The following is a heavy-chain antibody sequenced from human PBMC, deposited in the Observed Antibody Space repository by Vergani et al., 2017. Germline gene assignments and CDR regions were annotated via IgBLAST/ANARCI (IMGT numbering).Heavy chain of an antibody. CDR3: ARLGILGNLVDTAMVTHHLPFDY. J-gene: IGHJ4*02. D-gene: IGHD5-18*01. V-gene: IGHV4-39*01. CDR1: GGSISSSSYY. CDR2: IYYSGST. Sequence: QLQLQESGPGLVKPSETLSLTCTVSGGSISSSSYYWGWIRQPPGKGLEWIGSIYYSGSTYYNPSLKSRVTISVDTSKNQFSLKLSSVTAADTAVYYCARLGILGNLVDTAMVTHHLPFDYWGQGTLVTVSS.